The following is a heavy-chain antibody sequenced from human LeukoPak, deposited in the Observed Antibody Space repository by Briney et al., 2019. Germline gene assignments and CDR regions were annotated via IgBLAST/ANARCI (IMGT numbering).Heavy chain of an antibody. CDR3: ARGFGRSGYCTY. D-gene: IGHD3-22*01. Sequence: SETLSLTCTVSGGSISSSSYYWGWIRQPPGKGLEWIGSIYYSGSTYYNPSLKSRVTISVDTSKSQFSLKLSSVTAADTAVYYCARGFGRSGYCTYWGQGTLVTVSS. CDR1: GGSISSSSYY. J-gene: IGHJ4*02. CDR2: IYYSGST. V-gene: IGHV4-39*07.